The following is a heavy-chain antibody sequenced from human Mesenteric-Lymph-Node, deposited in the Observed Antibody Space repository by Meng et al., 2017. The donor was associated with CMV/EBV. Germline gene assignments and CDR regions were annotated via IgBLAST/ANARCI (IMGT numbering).Heavy chain of an antibody. J-gene: IGHJ4*02. V-gene: IGHV3-30*04. CDR2: ISYDGSNK. CDR3: ARDVWGAGGY. Sequence: GESLKISCAASGFTFSSYAMHWVRQAPGKGLEWVAVISYDGSNKYYADSVKGRFTISRDNSENTLYLQMHSLRAEDTAVYYCARDVWGAGGYWGQGTLVTVSS. CDR1: GFTFSSYA. D-gene: IGHD7-27*01.